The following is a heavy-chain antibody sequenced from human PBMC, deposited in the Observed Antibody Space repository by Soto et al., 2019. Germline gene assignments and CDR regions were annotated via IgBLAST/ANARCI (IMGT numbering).Heavy chain of an antibody. CDR2: IYYSGST. CDR1: GGSISSGDYY. D-gene: IGHD3-22*01. V-gene: IGHV4-31*03. CDR3: ARASYDSSGYLGNIDY. J-gene: IGHJ4*02. Sequence: SETLSLTCTVSGGSISSGDYYWSWIRQHPGKGLEWIGYIYYSGSTYYNPSLKGRVSISVDTSKNQFSLKLSSVTAADTAVYYCARASYDSSGYLGNIDYWGQGTLVTVSS.